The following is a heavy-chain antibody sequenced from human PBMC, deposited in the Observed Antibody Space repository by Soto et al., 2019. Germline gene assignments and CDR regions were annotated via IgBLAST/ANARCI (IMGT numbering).Heavy chain of an antibody. CDR1: GFTFSSYA. V-gene: IGHV3-23*01. CDR2: ISGSGGGT. J-gene: IGHJ4*02. D-gene: IGHD3-22*01. CDR3: AKHLSNGCPDY. Sequence: EVQLLESGGALVQPGGSLRLSCAASGFTFSSYAMSWVRQAPGKGLEWVSLISGSGGGTYYADSVKGRFTISRDNSKNTLYLQMNSLRAEDTAVFYCAKHLSNGCPDYWGQGTLVTVSS.